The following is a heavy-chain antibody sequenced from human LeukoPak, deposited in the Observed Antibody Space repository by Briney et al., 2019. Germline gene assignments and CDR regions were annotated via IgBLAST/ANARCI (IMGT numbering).Heavy chain of an antibody. J-gene: IGHJ5*02. D-gene: IGHD1-26*01. CDR3: ARHIVGAINWFDP. Sequence: KPSETLSLTCTVSGGSISSASYYWSWIRQPAGKGLEWIGRISTSGSTNYNPSLKSRVTISVDTSKNQFSLKLSSVTAADTAVYYCARHIVGAINWFDPWGQGTLVTVSS. CDR2: ISTSGST. V-gene: IGHV4-61*02. CDR1: GGSISSASYY.